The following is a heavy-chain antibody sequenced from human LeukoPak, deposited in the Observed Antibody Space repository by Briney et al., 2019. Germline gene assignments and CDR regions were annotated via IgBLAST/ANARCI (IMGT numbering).Heavy chain of an antibody. CDR2: IIPIFGTA. CDR3: ARDQRYCSGGSCYFAYNWFDP. D-gene: IGHD2-15*01. J-gene: IGHJ5*02. Sequence: GASVKVSCKASGYTFTSYAISWVRQAPGQGLEWMGGIIPIFGTANYAQKFQGRVTITADKSTSTAYMELSSLRSEDTAVYYCARDQRYCSGGSCYFAYNWFDPWGQGTLVTVSS. CDR1: GYTFTSYA. V-gene: IGHV1-69*06.